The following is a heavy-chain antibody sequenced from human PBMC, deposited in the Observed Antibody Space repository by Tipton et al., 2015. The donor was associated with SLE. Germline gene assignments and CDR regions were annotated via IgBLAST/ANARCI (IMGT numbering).Heavy chain of an antibody. V-gene: IGHV3-33*03. CDR2: IRYDGTEK. J-gene: IGHJ4*02. Sequence: RSLRLSCEASGFIFSSSAMHWVRQAPGKGLEWVAFIRYDGTEKYFADSVKGRFTISRDNSRNTLFLQMNSLRADDTAVYYCARPYYDVLTGYYRPLDHWGQGALVTVSS. CDR1: GFIFSSSA. CDR3: ARPYYDVLTGYYRPLDH. D-gene: IGHD3-9*01.